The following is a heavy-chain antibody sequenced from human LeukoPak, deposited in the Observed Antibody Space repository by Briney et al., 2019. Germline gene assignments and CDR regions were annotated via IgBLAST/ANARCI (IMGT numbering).Heavy chain of an antibody. CDR2: IYTSGST. V-gene: IGHV4-61*02. CDR3: ARSLTGDFWYGMDV. Sequence: SETLSLTCSVSGGSISSGSYYWSWIRQPAGKGLEWIGRIYTSGSTNYNPSLKSRVTISVDTSKNQFSLKLSSVTAADTAVYYCARSLTGDFWYGMDVWGQGTTVTVSS. J-gene: IGHJ6*01. D-gene: IGHD7-27*01. CDR1: GGSISSGSYY.